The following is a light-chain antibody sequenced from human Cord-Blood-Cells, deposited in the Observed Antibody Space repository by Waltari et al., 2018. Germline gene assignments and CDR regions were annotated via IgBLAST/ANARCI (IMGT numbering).Light chain of an antibody. Sequence: SYELTQPPSVSVSPGQTASITCSGDKLGDKYACWYQQKPGQAPGLVIYQDSKRPSGIPARFSGSNSGNTATLTISGTQAMDEADYYCQAWDSSTASYVFGTGTKVTVL. CDR3: QAWDSSTASYV. CDR2: QDS. V-gene: IGLV3-1*01. J-gene: IGLJ1*01. CDR1: KLGDKY.